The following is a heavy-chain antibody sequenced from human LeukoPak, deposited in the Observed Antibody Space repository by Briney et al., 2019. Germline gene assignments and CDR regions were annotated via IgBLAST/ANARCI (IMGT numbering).Heavy chain of an antibody. CDR1: GGSISSGSYY. Sequence: PSETLSLTCTVSGGSISSGSYYWSWIRQAAGKGLEWIGRIYTSGSTNYNPSLKSRVTISVDTSKNQFSLKLSSVTAADTAVYYCARRGGSWGLYYYYYMDVWGKGTTVTISS. D-gene: IGHD2-15*01. CDR2: IYTSGST. J-gene: IGHJ6*03. CDR3: ARRGGSWGLYYYYYMDV. V-gene: IGHV4-61*02.